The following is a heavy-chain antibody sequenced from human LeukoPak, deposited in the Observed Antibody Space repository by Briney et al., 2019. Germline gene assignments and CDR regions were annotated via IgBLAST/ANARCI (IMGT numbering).Heavy chain of an antibody. CDR2: IWYDGSNK. V-gene: IGHV3-33*08. Sequence: GGSLRLSCAASGFTFSNAWMSWVRQAPGKGLEWVAVIWYDGSNKYFADSVKGRFTISRDNSKNTLYLQMNSLRDEDTAVYYCARDLGVATDFYFDYWGQGTLVTVSS. J-gene: IGHJ4*02. D-gene: IGHD3-3*01. CDR3: ARDLGVATDFYFDY. CDR1: GFTFSNAW.